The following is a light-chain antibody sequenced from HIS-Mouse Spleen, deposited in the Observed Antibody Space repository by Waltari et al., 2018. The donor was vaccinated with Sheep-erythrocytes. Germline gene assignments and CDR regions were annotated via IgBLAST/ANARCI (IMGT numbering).Light chain of an antibody. CDR1: QDISNS. J-gene: IGKJ4*01. CDR3: QQYDNLLT. CDR2: HAS. V-gene: IGKV1-33*01. Sequence: DIQMTQSPSSLSASVGDRVTITCQASQDISNSLNWYQQKPGKAPKLLIYHASNLDTGVPSRFSGSGSGTDFTFTISSLQPEDIATYYCQQYDNLLTFGGGTKVEIK.